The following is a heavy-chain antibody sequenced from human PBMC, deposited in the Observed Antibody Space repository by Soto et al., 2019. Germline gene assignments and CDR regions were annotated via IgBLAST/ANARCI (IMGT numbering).Heavy chain of an antibody. Sequence: SETLSLTCAVYGGSFIGSYWNWIRQPPGKGLEWIGEINQSGSTNYNPSLKSRVTISVDTSKNQFSLKLSSVTAADSAVYYCARVVGSSGWYYGSFDIWGPGTMVTVSS. J-gene: IGHJ3*02. D-gene: IGHD6-19*01. CDR2: INQSGST. CDR3: ARVVGSSGWYYGSFDI. V-gene: IGHV4-34*01. CDR1: GGSFIGSY.